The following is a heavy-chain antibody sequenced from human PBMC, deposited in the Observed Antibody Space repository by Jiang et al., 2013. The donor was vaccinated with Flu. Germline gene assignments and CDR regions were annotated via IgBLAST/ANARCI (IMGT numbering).Heavy chain of an antibody. CDR1: GFIFRDYG. CDR2: IGGSGTTT. J-gene: IGHJ4*02. V-gene: IGHV3-23*01. Sequence: VQLLESGGGLVQPGGSLRLSCAASGFIFRDYGMHWIRQTPEKGLEWVSAIGGSGTTTYYSDSVKGRFTISRDNTKETLSLQMDSLRVEDTALYYCASLPGQFESIDYSFDSWGQGTLVTVSS. CDR3: ASLPGQFESIDYSFDS. D-gene: IGHD4/OR15-4a*01.